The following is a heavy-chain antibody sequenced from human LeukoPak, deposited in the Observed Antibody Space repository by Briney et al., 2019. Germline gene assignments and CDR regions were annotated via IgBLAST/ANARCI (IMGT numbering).Heavy chain of an antibody. CDR1: GFSLSTSGMC. J-gene: IGHJ4*02. Sequence: ESGPALVKPTQTLTLTRTFSGFSLSTSGMCVSWIRQPPGKATERLPRIDWEDDKYYSTSLKTRLTIYKDTSKHQVVLTITDMGPVDTATYYCARGDQIDYWGQGTLVTVSS. CDR3: ARGDQIDY. V-gene: IGHV2-70*11. D-gene: IGHD2-21*02. CDR2: IDWEDDK.